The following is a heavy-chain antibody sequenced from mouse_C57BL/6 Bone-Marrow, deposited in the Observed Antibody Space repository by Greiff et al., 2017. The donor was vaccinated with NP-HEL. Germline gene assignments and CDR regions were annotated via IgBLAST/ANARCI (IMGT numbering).Heavy chain of an antibody. V-gene: IGHV3-6*01. CDR3: ARSGALYGSWFAY. CDR2: ISYDGSN. D-gene: IGHD1-1*01. CDR1: GYSITSGYY. Sequence: ESGPGLVKPSQSLSLTCSVTGYSITSGYYWNWIRQFPGNKLEWMGYISYDGSNNYNPSLKNRISITRDTSKNQFFLKLNSVTTEDTATYCCARSGALYGSWFAYWGQGTLVTVSA. J-gene: IGHJ3*01.